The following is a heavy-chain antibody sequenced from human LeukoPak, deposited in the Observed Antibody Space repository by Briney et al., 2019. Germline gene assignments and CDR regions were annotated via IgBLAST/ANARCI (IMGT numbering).Heavy chain of an antibody. CDR3: ARERYSSGKNSGVDY. V-gene: IGHV1-2*02. D-gene: IGHD6-19*01. CDR2: INPNSGGT. CDR1: GYTFTGYY. Sequence: GASVKVSCKASGYTFTGYYMHWVRQAPGQGLEWMGWINPNSGGTNYAQKFQGRVTMTRDTSISTAYMELSRLRSDDTAVYYCARERYSSGKNSGVDYWGQGTLVTVSS. J-gene: IGHJ4*02.